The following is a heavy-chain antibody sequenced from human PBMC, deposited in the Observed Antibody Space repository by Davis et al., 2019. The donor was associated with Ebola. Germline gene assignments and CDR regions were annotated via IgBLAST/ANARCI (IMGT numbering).Heavy chain of an antibody. D-gene: IGHD1-26*01. J-gene: IGHJ6*03. CDR1: GFTFSDAW. CDR2: IKDKTDGGTI. Sequence: GESLKISCAASGFTFSDAWMTWVRQAPGKGLEWVGRIKDKTDGGTITYAAPVRGRFTISRDDSKNTLYLQMNSLKTEDTAVYYCTTDLSGSYYDYYYYYYMDVWGKGTTVTVSS. V-gene: IGHV3-15*01. CDR3: TTDLSGSYYDYYYYYYMDV.